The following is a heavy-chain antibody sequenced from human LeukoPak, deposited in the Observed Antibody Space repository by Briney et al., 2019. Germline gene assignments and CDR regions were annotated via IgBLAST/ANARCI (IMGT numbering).Heavy chain of an antibody. V-gene: IGHV4-39*01. CDR2: IYYSGST. CDR1: GGSISSSSYY. Sequence: SETLRLTCTVSGGSISSSSYYWVRLRPPTGMELDSIGNIYYSGSTYYNPSLKSRVTISVDTSKYQFSRKLSSVTAADTAVYYCARHGRGLVATIVGDYYYYMDVWGKGTTVTVSS. D-gene: IGHD5-12*01. J-gene: IGHJ6*03. CDR3: ARHGRGLVATIVGDYYYYMDV.